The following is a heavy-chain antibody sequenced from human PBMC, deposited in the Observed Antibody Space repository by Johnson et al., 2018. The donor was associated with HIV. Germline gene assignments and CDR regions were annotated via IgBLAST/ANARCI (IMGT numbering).Heavy chain of an antibody. CDR1: GFTFSSYG. V-gene: IGHV3-33*01. CDR3: AVITGNRGYAFDV. D-gene: IGHD1-20*01. J-gene: IGHJ3*01. Sequence: QVQLVESGGGVVQPGRSLRLSCAASGFTFSSYGMHWVRQAPGKGLEWVAVIWYDGSNKYYADSVQGRFTISRDNSKQTLCLQMNRLSTEDTAGYYCAVITGNRGYAFDVWGQGTMVTVST. CDR2: IWYDGSNK.